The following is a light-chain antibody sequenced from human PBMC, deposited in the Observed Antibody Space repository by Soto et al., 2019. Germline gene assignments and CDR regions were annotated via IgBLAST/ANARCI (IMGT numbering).Light chain of an antibody. CDR3: QQADSLPLVT. J-gene: IGKJ5*01. Sequence: IQMAPSTSSVSSSVGYRVTLTRRSSQDISTWLAWYQQKPGKAPKLLIYAASSLFSGVPSRFSGSGSGTDFTLTISSLQPEDFATYYCQQADSLPLVTFGQGTRLEIK. CDR2: AAS. CDR1: QDISTW. V-gene: IGKV1-12*01.